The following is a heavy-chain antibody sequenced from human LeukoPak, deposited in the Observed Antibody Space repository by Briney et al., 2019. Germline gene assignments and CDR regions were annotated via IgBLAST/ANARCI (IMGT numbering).Heavy chain of an antibody. CDR1: GGSISSSDYY. J-gene: IGHJ5*02. CDR3: ARENYCTNGVCWAFDP. V-gene: IGHV4-39*07. Sequence: PSETLSLTCTVSGGSISSSDYYWGWIRQPPGKGLEWIGNIYYTGSSSYNSSLKSRVTISVDTSKNQFSLQLSSVTAADTAVYYCARENYCTNGVCWAFDPWGQGTLVTVSS. D-gene: IGHD2-8*01. CDR2: IYYTGSS.